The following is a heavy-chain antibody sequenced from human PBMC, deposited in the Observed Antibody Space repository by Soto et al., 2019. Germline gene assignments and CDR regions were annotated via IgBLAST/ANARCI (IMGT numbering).Heavy chain of an antibody. CDR1: GVSIHNSHSF. CDR3: GRVVEGATRHTDFDS. J-gene: IGHJ5*01. D-gene: IGHD2-15*01. CDR2: VYYSGGA. V-gene: IGHV4-39*01. Sequence: SETLSLTCAVSGVSIHNSHSFCAWIRQPPGKGLEFIGSVYYSGGANYNPSLKSRVTISVDTSKNQLSLRVNAVTAADTAVYYCGRVVEGATRHTDFDSWGQGTLVTVSS.